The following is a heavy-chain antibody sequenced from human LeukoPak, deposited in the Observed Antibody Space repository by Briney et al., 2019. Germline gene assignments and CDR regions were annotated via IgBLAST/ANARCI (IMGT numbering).Heavy chain of an antibody. CDR3: ARDRVWRYCGGGSCGWFDP. CDR2: ISAYNGNR. CDR1: GYTFTSYG. J-gene: IGHJ5*02. D-gene: IGHD2-21*01. Sequence: ASVKVSCKASGYTFTSYGISWVRQAPGQGLEWMGWISAYNGNRNYAQKLQGRVTMTTDTSKSTPYMELRSLRSDDTAVYYCARDRVWRYCGGGSCGWFDPWGQGTLVTVSS. V-gene: IGHV1-18*01.